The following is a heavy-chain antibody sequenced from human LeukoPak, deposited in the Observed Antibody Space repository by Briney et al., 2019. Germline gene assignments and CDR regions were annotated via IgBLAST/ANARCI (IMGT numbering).Heavy chain of an antibody. V-gene: IGHV1-2*02. CDR3: ARDFHGQGGAGFDY. CDR1: GYTFTGYY. Sequence: PLASVKVSCTASGYTFTGYYMHWVRQAPGQGLEWMGWINPNSGGTNYAQKFQGRVTMTRDTSISTAYMELSKLRSDDTAVYYCARDFHGQGGAGFDYWGQGTLVTVSS. D-gene: IGHD3-16*01. J-gene: IGHJ4*02. CDR2: INPNSGGT.